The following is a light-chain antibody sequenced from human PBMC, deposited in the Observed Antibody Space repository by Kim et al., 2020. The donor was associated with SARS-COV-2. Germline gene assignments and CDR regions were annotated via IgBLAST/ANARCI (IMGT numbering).Light chain of an antibody. CDR2: DAC. V-gene: IGKV1-5*01. CDR1: QSISSW. CDR3: QQYNSYT. Sequence: GDRVTITCRASQSISSWLAWYQQKPGKAPKPLIYDACSLESGVPSRFSGSGSGTEFTLTISSLQPDDFATYYCQQYNSYTFGQG. J-gene: IGKJ2*01.